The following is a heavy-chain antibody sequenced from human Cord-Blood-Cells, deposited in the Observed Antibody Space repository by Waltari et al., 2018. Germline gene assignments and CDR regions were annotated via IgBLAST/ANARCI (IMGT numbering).Heavy chain of an antibody. Sequence: QVQLVESGGGMVQPGRSLRLSCAASGFTFSSYAMHWVRQAPGKGLEWVAVISYDGSNKYYADSVKGRFTISRDNSKNTLYLQMNSLRAEDTAVYYCASLGGSYLGGDYWGQGTLVTVSS. CDR3: ASLGGSYLGGDY. CDR1: GFTFSSYA. CDR2: ISYDGSNK. V-gene: IGHV3-30-3*01. D-gene: IGHD1-26*01. J-gene: IGHJ4*02.